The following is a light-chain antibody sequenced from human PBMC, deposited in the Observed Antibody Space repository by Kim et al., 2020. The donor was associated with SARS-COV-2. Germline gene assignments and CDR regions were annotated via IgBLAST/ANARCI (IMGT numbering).Light chain of an antibody. J-gene: IGLJ3*02. CDR3: TSYTSYSTLV. CDR2: DVN. Sequence: QSALTQPASVSGTPGQSITISCTGTSSDVGGYNLLSWYQRHPGKTPKLMIYDVNNRPSGVSNRFSGSKSGNTASLTISGLQSEDEADYYCTSYTSYSTLVFGGGTQLTVL. CDR1: SSDVGGYNL. V-gene: IGLV2-14*03.